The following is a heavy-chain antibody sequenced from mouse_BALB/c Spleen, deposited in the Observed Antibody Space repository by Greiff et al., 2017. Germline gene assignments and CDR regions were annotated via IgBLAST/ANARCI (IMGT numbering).Heavy chain of an antibody. CDR3: ARQRNYSFYWYFDV. J-gene: IGHJ1*01. Sequence: EVMLVESGGGLVKLGGSLKLSCAASGFTFSSYYMSWVRQTPEKRLELVAAINSNGGSTYYPDTVKGRFTISRDNAKNTLYLQMSSLKSEDTALYYCARQRNYSFYWYFDVWGAGTTVTVSS. V-gene: IGHV5-6-2*01. CDR1: GFTFSSYY. D-gene: IGHD2-1*01. CDR2: INSNGGST.